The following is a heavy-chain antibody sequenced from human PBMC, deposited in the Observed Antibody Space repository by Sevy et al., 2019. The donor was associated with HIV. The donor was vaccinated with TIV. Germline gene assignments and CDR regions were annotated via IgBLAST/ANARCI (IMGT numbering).Heavy chain of an antibody. Sequence: ASVKVSCKASGYLFISFVMHWERQAPGLGLEWVGWINVGNANTKYSQKFQDRVTITRDASTSTTYMELTSLTSEDTAIYYCTREAKQQLSQYFFDFWGQGTLVTVSS. CDR3: TREAKQQLSQYFFDF. V-gene: IGHV1-3*01. CDR1: GYLFISFV. D-gene: IGHD6-13*01. J-gene: IGHJ4*02. CDR2: INVGNANT.